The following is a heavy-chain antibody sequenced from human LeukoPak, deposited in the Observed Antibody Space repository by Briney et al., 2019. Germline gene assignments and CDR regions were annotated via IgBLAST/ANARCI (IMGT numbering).Heavy chain of an antibody. Sequence: PGGSLRLSCAASGFTFSSYGMHWVRQAPGKGLEWVAVIWYDGNNKYCADSVKGRFTISRDNSKNTLYLQMNSLRAEDTAVYYCARSTSSEYDIYHFDYWGQGTLVTVSS. D-gene: IGHD3-9*01. CDR3: ARSTSSEYDIYHFDY. CDR1: GFTFSSYG. CDR2: IWYDGNNK. J-gene: IGHJ4*02. V-gene: IGHV3-33*01.